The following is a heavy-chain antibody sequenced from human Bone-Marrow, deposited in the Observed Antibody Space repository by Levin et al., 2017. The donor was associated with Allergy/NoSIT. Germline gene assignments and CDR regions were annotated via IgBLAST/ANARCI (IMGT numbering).Heavy chain of an antibody. CDR2: ISSSGSTI. CDR1: GFTFSDYY. Sequence: SCAASGFTFSDYYMSWIRQAPGKGLEWVSYISSSGSTIYYADSVKGRFTISRDNAKNSLYLQMNSLRAEDTAVYYCAGASSSSSPGVIWGQGTLVTVSS. CDR3: AGASSSSSPGVI. D-gene: IGHD6-6*01. V-gene: IGHV3-11*01. J-gene: IGHJ4*02.